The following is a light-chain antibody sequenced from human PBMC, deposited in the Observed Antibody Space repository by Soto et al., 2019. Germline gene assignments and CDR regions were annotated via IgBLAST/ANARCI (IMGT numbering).Light chain of an antibody. V-gene: IGKV1-9*01. CDR1: QGISSY. Sequence: DIQLTQSPSFLSASVGDRVTITCRASQGISSYLAWYQQKPGKAPNLLIYATSTLQSGVPSRLSGSGSGTEFTLTISSLQPEDFATFYCQQFNSYTRTFGQGTKVEIK. CDR3: QQFNSYTRT. CDR2: ATS. J-gene: IGKJ1*01.